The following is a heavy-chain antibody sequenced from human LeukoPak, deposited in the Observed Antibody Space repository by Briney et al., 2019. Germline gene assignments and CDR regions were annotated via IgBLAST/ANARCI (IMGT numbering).Heavy chain of an antibody. CDR3: ARASSGWAVDLYYFDY. V-gene: IGHV3-21*01. CDR1: GFSFSSYS. D-gene: IGHD6-19*01. J-gene: IGHJ4*02. CDR2: ISSTSSDI. Sequence: PGGSLRLSCAASGFSFSSYSMNWVRQAPGKGLEWVSSISSTSSDIYYADSVKGRFTISRDNTKNSLYLQMNSLRAEDTAVYYCARASSGWAVDLYYFDYWGQGTLVTVSS.